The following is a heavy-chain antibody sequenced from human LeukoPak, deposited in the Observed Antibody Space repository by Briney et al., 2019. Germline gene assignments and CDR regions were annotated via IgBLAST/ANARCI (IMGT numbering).Heavy chain of an antibody. V-gene: IGHV4-61*02. CDR1: GGSISSGSYY. CDR3: AREENGDPHYFDY. Sequence: SETLSLTCTVSGGSISSGSYYWRWIRQPAGKGLEWIGRIYTSGSTNYNPSLKSRVTISVDTSKNQFSLKLSSVTAADTAVYYCAREENGDPHYFDYWGQGTLVTVSS. J-gene: IGHJ4*02. CDR2: IYTSGST.